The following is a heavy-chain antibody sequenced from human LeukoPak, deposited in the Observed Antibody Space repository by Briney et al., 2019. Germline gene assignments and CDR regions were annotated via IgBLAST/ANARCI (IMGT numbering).Heavy chain of an antibody. CDR2: INHSGST. CDR3: ARAHGSGSYYYYYYYGMDV. V-gene: IGHV4-34*01. CDR1: GGSFSGYY. J-gene: IGHJ6*02. Sequence: PSETLSLTCAVYGGSFSGYYWSWIRQPPGKGLEWIGEINHSGSTNYNPSLKSRVTISVDMSKNQFSLKLSSVTAADTAVYYCARAHGSGSYYYYYYYGMDVWGQGTTVTVSS. D-gene: IGHD3-10*01.